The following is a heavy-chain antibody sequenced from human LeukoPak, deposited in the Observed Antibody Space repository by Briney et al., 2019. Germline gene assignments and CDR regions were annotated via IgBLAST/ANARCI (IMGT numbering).Heavy chain of an antibody. CDR3: ARVIQLDRSSGWSPGEYYFGY. CDR1: GYSISSGYY. J-gene: IGHJ4*02. CDR2: IYHSGST. Sequence: PSETLSLTCTVSGYSISSGYYWGWIRQPPGKGLEWIGSIYHSGSTYYNPSLKSRVTISVDTSKNQFSLKLSSVTAADTAVYYCARVIQLDRSSGWSPGEYYFGYWGQGTLVTVST. V-gene: IGHV4-38-2*02. D-gene: IGHD6-19*01.